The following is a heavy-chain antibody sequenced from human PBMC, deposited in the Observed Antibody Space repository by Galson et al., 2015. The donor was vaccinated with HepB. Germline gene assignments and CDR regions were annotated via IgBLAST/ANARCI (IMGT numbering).Heavy chain of an antibody. CDR3: ARVPEPEWKLHLPPDY. CDR1: GFTFSSYG. D-gene: IGHD1-26*01. CDR2: IWYDGSSK. J-gene: IGHJ4*02. V-gene: IGHV3-33*08. Sequence: SLRLSCAASGFTFSSYGMHWVRQAPGKGLEWVAVIWYDGSSKYYADTVKGRFTISRDNSENTVYLQMNSLRSEDTAIYFCARVPEPEWKLHLPPDYWGQGTLVTVSA.